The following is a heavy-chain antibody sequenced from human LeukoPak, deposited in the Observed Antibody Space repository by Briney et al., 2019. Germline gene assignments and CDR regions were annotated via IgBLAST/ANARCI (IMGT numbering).Heavy chain of an antibody. CDR1: GFTLSSNW. Sequence: GGSLRLSCAASGFTLSSNWMSWVRQARGKGLEWVANIKQDGSEKYYEDSVKGRFTISRDNAKNSLYLQMDSLRAEDTAVYYCAGGCSSASCYGAYFDYWGQGTLVTVSS. CDR3: AGGCSSASCYGAYFDY. D-gene: IGHD2-2*01. CDR2: IKQDGSEK. J-gene: IGHJ4*02. V-gene: IGHV3-7*05.